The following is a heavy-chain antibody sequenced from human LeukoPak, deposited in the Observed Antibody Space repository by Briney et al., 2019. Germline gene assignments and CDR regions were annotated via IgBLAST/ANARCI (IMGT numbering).Heavy chain of an antibody. D-gene: IGHD6-13*01. CDR3: ARIYSSSWFLNWFDP. CDR1: GDSISSGYY. Sequence: ETLSLTCTVSGDSISSGYYWGWIRQPPGKGREWIGSIYHSGSTYYNPSLKSRVTISVDTSKNQFALKLNSVTAADTAVYYCARIYSSSWFLNWFDPWGQGTLVTVSS. CDR2: IYHSGST. V-gene: IGHV4-38-2*02. J-gene: IGHJ5*02.